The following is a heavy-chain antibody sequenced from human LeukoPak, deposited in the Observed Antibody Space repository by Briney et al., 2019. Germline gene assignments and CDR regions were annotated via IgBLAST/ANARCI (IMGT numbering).Heavy chain of an antibody. CDR3: ARDRNSFES. V-gene: IGHV3-74*01. J-gene: IGHJ5*01. CDR1: GFSFITYW. D-gene: IGHD4-23*01. Sequence: PGGSLRLSCAASGFSFITYWMHWVRQAPGPGLVGVSGIKSDGSSRIYADSVKCRFTISRDNAKNTLYLQVNSLRADDTAVYYCARDRNSFESWGQGTLVTVSS. CDR2: IKSDGSSR.